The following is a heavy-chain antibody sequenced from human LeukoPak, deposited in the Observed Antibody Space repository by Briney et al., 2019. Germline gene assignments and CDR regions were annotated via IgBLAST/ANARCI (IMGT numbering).Heavy chain of an antibody. D-gene: IGHD2-2*02. J-gene: IGHJ4*02. CDR2: IYIGGST. CDR3: ARLGFVVPAVIFDY. CDR1: GFTVSSNY. V-gene: IGHV3-53*01. Sequence: GGSLRLSCTASGFTVSSNYMSWVRQAPGKGLEWVSVIYIGGSTYYADSVKGRFTISRDISKNTLYLQMNSLRAEDTAMYYCARLGFVVPAVIFDYWGQGTLVTVSS.